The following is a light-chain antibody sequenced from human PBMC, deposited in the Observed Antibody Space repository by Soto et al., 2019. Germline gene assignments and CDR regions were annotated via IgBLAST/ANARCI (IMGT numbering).Light chain of an antibody. Sequence: EIVLTQSPATLSLSPGERATLSCRASQSVSSYLAWYQQKPGQAPRLLIYDASNRATGIPARFSGSGSGTDFTLTICSLEPEDFAVYYCQQRSYWPLFTFGPGTKVDIK. CDR3: QQRSYWPLFT. CDR2: DAS. J-gene: IGKJ3*01. V-gene: IGKV3-11*01. CDR1: QSVSSY.